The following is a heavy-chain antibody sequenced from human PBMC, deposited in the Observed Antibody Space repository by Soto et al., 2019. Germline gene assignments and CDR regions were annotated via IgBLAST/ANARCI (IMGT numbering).Heavy chain of an antibody. CDR3: AKDSSSSGFYYYGMDV. Sequence: PGGSLRLSCVASGFKFSSYAMSWVRQAPGKGLERVSAISGSGGSTYYADSVKGRFTISRDNSKNTLYLQMNSLRAEDTAVYYCAKDSSSSGFYYYGMDVWGQGTTVTVSS. J-gene: IGHJ6*02. CDR1: GFKFSSYA. CDR2: ISGSGGST. D-gene: IGHD6-6*01. V-gene: IGHV3-23*01.